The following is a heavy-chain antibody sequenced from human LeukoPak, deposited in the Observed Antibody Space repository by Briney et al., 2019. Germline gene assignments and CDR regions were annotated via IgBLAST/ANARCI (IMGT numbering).Heavy chain of an antibody. J-gene: IGHJ3*02. V-gene: IGHV3-48*03. Sequence: GGSLRLSCAASGFTFSSYEMNWVRQAPGRGLEWVSYMSFSGSTIYYADSVKGRFTISRDNAKNSLYLQMNSLRAEDTAVYYCARGYSSYYPDAFDIWGQGTMVIVSS. CDR3: ARGYSSYYPDAFDI. CDR1: GFTFSSYE. CDR2: MSFSGSTI. D-gene: IGHD5-12*01.